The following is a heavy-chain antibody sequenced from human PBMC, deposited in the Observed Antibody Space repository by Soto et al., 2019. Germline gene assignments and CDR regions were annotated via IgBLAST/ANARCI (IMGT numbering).Heavy chain of an antibody. CDR3: ARAPQVGPPNARPYNWFDP. V-gene: IGHV1-2*04. Sequence: ASVKVSCKASGYTFTGYYMHWVRQAPGQGLEWMGWINPNSGGTNYAQKFQGWVTMTRDTSISTAYMELSRLRSDDTAVYYCARAPQVGPPNARPYNWFDPWGQGTLVTVSA. CDR2: INPNSGGT. CDR1: GYTFTGYY. J-gene: IGHJ5*02.